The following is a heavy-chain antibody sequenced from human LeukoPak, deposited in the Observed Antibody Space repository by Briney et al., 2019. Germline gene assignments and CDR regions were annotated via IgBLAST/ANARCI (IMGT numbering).Heavy chain of an antibody. CDR2: ISGSGGRT. CDR3: ARDYSSAWFSYFDY. D-gene: IGHD6-19*01. Sequence: PGGSLRLSCAASGFTFSSYAMSWVRQAPGKGLEWVTAISGSGGRTNYADSVKGRSTISRDNSKNTLYLEMNSLRAEDTAVYYCARDYSSAWFSYFDYWGQGTLVTVSS. CDR1: GFTFSSYA. J-gene: IGHJ4*02. V-gene: IGHV3-23*01.